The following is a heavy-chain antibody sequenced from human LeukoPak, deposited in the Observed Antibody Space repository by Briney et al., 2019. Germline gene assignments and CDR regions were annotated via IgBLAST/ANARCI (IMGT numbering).Heavy chain of an antibody. CDR3: ASAYGSRSSIYYFEY. Sequence: PSETLSLTCAVYGGSFSGYYWSWIRQPPGKGLEWIGEINHSGSTNYNPSLKSRVTISVDTSKNQFSLKLSSVTAADTAVYYCASAYGSRSSIYYFEYWGQGTLVTVSS. D-gene: IGHD3-10*01. CDR2: INHSGST. V-gene: IGHV4-34*01. J-gene: IGHJ4*02. CDR1: GGSFSGYY.